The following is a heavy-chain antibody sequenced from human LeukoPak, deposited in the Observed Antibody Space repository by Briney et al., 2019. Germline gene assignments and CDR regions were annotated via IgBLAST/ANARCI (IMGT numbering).Heavy chain of an antibody. CDR1: GFTFINAW. CDR3: TTDNIKGRCGDKTKYYFDY. V-gene: IGHV3-15*01. CDR2: IKSKTEGRTT. J-gene: IGHJ4*02. Sequence: GGCLRLSSAASGFTFINAWMRWVRPAPGEEREWGGRIKSKTEGRTTDYAVPVKGRLTIQKDDTKNTLYLQTNSLKTEDTAVYYCTTDNIKGRCGDKTKYYFDYWGQGTLVSVS. D-gene: IGHD3-10*01.